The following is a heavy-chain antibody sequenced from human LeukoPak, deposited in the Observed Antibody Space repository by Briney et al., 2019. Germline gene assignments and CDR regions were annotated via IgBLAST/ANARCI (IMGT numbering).Heavy chain of an antibody. D-gene: IGHD1-7*01. J-gene: IGHJ4*02. CDR2: IKQDGSEK. CDR3: ARAGSFWHYVY. Sequence: GGSLRLSCAASGFTFSGFWMSWVSQTPGKGLEWVANIKQDGSEKYYVDSVKGRFTISRDNAKNSLSLQMNGLRVEDTAVYYCARAGSFWHYVYWGQGTLVTVSS. V-gene: IGHV3-7*01. CDR1: GFTFSGFW.